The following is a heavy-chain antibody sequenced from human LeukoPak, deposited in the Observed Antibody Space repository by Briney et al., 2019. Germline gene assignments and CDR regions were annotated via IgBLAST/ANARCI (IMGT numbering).Heavy chain of an antibody. D-gene: IGHD5-18*01. CDR1: GFRFSDYY. CDR2: ISSGSSYT. Sequence: NAGGSLRLSCAASGFRFSDYYMSWIRQAPGKGLEWVSHISSGSSYTNYADSVKGRFTISRDNAKNSLYLQMNSLRAEDTAVYYCARAGTAMDVDYWGQGTLVTVSS. V-gene: IGHV3-11*05. J-gene: IGHJ4*02. CDR3: ARAGTAMDVDY.